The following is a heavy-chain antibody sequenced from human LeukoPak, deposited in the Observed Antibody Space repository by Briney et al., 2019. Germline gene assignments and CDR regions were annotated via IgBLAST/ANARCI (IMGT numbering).Heavy chain of an antibody. J-gene: IGHJ3*01. CDR2: ISSGSTTI. V-gene: IGHV3-48*01. CDR1: GFTFSSYS. D-gene: IGHD7-27*01. CDR3: ARLAGVGRGNEFDF. Sequence: GGSLRLSCAASGFTFSSYSMTWVRQAPGKGLEWVSYISSGSTTIYYGDSVKGRFTISRDNAKNSLSLQMNSLRVEDTAVYYCARLAGVGRGNEFDFWGHGTMVTVSS.